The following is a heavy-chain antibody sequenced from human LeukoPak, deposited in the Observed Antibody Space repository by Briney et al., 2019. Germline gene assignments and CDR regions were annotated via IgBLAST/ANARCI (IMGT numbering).Heavy chain of an antibody. V-gene: IGHV1-8*03. CDR1: GYTFTSYD. CDR3: ARGAFYHYDSSGYTYYFDY. Sequence: GASVKVSCKXSGYTFTSYDINWVRQATGQGLERMGWMSPNSGNPGYAQKFQGRVTITRNTSISTAYMELSSLRSEDTAVYYCARGAFYHYDSSGYTYYFDYWGQGTLVAVSS. D-gene: IGHD3-22*01. CDR2: MSPNSGNP. J-gene: IGHJ4*02.